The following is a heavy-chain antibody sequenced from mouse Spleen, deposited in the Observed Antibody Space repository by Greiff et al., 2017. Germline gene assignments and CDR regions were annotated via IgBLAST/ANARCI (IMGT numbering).Heavy chain of an antibody. CDR3: AKAYYGNYGAMDY. J-gene: IGHJ4*01. Sequence: DVQLVESVAELVRPGASVKLSCTASGFNIKNTYMHWVKQRPEQGLEWIGRIDPANGNTKYAPKFQGKATITADTSSNTAYLQLSSLTSEDTAIYYCAKAYYGNYGAMDYWGQGTSVTVSS. D-gene: IGHD2-10*01. CDR1: GFNIKNTY. CDR2: IDPANGNT. V-gene: IGHV14-3*01.